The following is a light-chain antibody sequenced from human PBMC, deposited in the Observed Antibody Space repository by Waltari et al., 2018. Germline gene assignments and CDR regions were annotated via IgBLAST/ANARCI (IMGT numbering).Light chain of an antibody. J-gene: IGLJ3*02. V-gene: IGLV1-44*01. CDR3: AAWDDSRNGWV. CDR1: SSNIGSNT. Sequence: QSVLTQPPSASGTPGQRVTISCSGSSSNIGSNTVNWYQQLPGTAPKLLSYSNNQRPSGVPARFAGSKSGPSASLAISGLQSEDEADDYCAAWDDSRNGWVFGGGTKLTVL. CDR2: SNN.